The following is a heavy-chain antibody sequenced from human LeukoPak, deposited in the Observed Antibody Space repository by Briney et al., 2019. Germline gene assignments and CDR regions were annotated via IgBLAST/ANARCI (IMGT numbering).Heavy chain of an antibody. CDR1: GYAFTSYG. CDR2: ISAYNGHT. V-gene: IGHV1-18*01. CDR3: ARILYYYDSSGLKIGVGRRNEMGAFDI. J-gene: IGHJ3*02. D-gene: IGHD3-22*01. Sequence: ASVKVSCKASGYAFTSYGISWVRQAPGQGLELMGWISAYNGHTNYAQKLQGRVTMTTDTSTSTAYMELRSLRSDDTAVYYCARILYYYDSSGLKIGVGRRNEMGAFDIWGQGTMVTVSS.